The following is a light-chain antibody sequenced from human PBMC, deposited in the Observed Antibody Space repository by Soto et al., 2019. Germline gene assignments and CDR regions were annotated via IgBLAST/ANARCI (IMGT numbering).Light chain of an antibody. Sequence: GDRVTITCRASQSISSYLNWYQQKPGKAPKLLIYAASSLQSGVPSRFSGSGSGTDFTLTISSLQPEDFATYYCQQSCSTPWTFGQGTKVEIK. V-gene: IGKV1-39*01. CDR3: QQSCSTPWT. J-gene: IGKJ1*01. CDR2: AAS. CDR1: QSISSY.